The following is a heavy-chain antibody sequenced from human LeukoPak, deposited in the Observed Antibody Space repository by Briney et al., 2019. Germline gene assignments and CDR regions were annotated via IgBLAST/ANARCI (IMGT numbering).Heavy chain of an antibody. V-gene: IGHV3-48*03. CDR1: GFTFSSYE. CDR2: ISTSGSTI. CDR3: ARSLMMGVPSFDY. Sequence: GGSLRLSCAASGFTFSSYEMNWVRQAPGKGLEWVSYISTSGSTIYYADSVKGRFTISRDNAKNSLYLQMNSLRAEDTAVYYCARSLMMGVPSFDYWGQGTLVTVSS. J-gene: IGHJ4*02. D-gene: IGHD3-10*01.